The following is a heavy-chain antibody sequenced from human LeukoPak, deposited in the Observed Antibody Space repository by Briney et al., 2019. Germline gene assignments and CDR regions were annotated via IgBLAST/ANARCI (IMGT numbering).Heavy chain of an antibody. D-gene: IGHD7-27*01. V-gene: IGHV1-2*06. Sequence: GASVKVSCKASGYTFTAYYIHWVRQAAGQRLEWMGRINAGSGGPEYPPNFQGRVTMTRDTSTSTASMELSRLTSDDTAVYYCARDLSSTPNWEFDYWGQGTLVTVSS. CDR2: INAGSGGP. J-gene: IGHJ4*02. CDR3: ARDLSSTPNWEFDY. CDR1: GYTFTAYY.